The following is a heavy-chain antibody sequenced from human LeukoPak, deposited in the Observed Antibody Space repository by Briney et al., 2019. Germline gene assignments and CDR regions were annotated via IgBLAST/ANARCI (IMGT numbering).Heavy chain of an antibody. CDR2: IVPILGTA. CDR1: GGSFGRYA. V-gene: IGHV1-69*13. CDR3: ARSQGYSYGSSY. Sequence: ASVKVSRKAPGGSFGRYAVSWVRQAPGQGLEWMGGIVPILGTANYAQKFQGRVTITADDSTGTAYMELTSLRSADTAVYYCARSQGYSYGSSYWGQGTLVTVSS. D-gene: IGHD5-18*01. J-gene: IGHJ4*02.